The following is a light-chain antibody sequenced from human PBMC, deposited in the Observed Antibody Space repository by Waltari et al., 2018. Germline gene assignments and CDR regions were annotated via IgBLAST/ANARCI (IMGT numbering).Light chain of an antibody. CDR3: QHYLRLPVT. CDR2: GAS. V-gene: IGKV3-20*01. CDR1: QSVSRA. Sequence: SCKASQSVSRALAWYQQKPGQAPRILINGASTRATGIPDRFSGSGSGTDFSLTISRLEPDDFAVYYCQHYLRLPVTFGQGTTVEI. J-gene: IGKJ1*01.